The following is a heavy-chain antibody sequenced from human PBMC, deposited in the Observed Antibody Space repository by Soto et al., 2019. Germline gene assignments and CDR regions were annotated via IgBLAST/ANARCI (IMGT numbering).Heavy chain of an antibody. CDR3: ATNWKYCCYYYGMDV. V-gene: IGHV1-69*13. Sequence: SVKVSCKASGVTFSSYAISWVRQAPGQGLEWMGGISPIFGTANYAQKFQGRVTITADESTSTAYMELSSMRSEETAVYYCATNWKYCCYYYGMDVWRQRTTVPVSS. CDR1: GVTFSSYA. CDR2: ISPIFGTA. D-gene: IGHD1-7*01. J-gene: IGHJ6*02.